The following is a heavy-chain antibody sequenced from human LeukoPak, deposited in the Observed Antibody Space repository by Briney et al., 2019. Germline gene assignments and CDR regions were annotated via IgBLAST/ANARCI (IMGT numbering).Heavy chain of an antibody. J-gene: IGHJ6*03. CDR1: GYSISSGYY. D-gene: IGHD3-22*01. CDR3: AKYSYDSSGQFPYMDV. V-gene: IGHV4-38-2*02. CDR2: IYHSGST. Sequence: KASETLSLTCSVSGYSISSGYYWGWIRQPPGKGLEWIGIIYHSGSTYYNPSLKSRVTLSVDTSKNQFSLKLSSVTAADTAVYYCAKYSYDSSGQFPYMDVWGKGTTVTVSS.